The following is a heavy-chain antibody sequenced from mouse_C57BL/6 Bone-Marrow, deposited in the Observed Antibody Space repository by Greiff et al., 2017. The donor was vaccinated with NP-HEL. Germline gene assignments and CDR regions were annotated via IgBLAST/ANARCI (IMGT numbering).Heavy chain of an antibody. V-gene: IGHV1-9*01. CDR3: ASGARTYGNLGLYYYAMDY. CDR1: GYTFTGYW. Sequence: VQLQQSGAELMKPGASVKLSCKATGYTFTGYWIEWVKQRPGHGLEWIGEILPGSGSTNYNEKFKGKATFTADTSSNTAYMQLRSLTTEDSAIYYCASGARTYGNLGLYYYAMDYWGQGTSVTVSS. J-gene: IGHJ4*01. D-gene: IGHD2-1*01. CDR2: ILPGSGST.